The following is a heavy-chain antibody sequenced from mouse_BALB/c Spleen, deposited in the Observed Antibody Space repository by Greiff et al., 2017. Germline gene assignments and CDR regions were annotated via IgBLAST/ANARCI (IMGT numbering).Heavy chain of an antibody. J-gene: IGHJ4*01. CDR2: IWSGGST. CDR1: GFSLTSYG. CDR3: ASQIWPYAMDY. V-gene: IGHV2-2*02. Sequence: VMLVESGPGLVQPSQSLSITCTVSGFSLTSYGVHWVRQSPGKGLEWLGVIWSGGSTDYNAAFISRLSISKDNSKSQVFFKMNSLQANDTAIYYCASQIWPYAMDYWGQGTSVTVSS.